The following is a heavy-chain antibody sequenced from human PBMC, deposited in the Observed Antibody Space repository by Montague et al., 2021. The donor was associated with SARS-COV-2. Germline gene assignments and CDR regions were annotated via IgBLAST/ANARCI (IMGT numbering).Heavy chain of an antibody. Sequence: SRSLSFSASEFPFSDYSMNWVRQAPGKGLEWVSSINTGSSYIYYADSVKGRFTISRDNARNSLFLQLNSLRAEDTAVYYCARDPRVRGSRGYGMDLWGQGTTVTVSS. CDR1: EFPFSDYS. CDR3: ARDPRVRGSRGYGMDL. CDR2: INTGSSYI. J-gene: IGHJ6*02. V-gene: IGHV3-21*01. D-gene: IGHD1-26*01.